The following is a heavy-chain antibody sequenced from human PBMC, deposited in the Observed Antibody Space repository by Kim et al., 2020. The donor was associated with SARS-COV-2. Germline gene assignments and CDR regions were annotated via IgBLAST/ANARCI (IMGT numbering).Heavy chain of an antibody. CDR1: GGPMTDFY. V-gene: IGHV4-59*01. CDR3: ARGRRDTTWHPRSYCMDV. CDR2: IYQNGRT. J-gene: IGHJ6*03. D-gene: IGHD2-21*02. Sequence: SETLSLTCSVSGGPMTDFYWTWVRQPPGKELEWIGYIYQNGRTNYNPSLNGRVTISADMSRNHFSLELTSVTAADTALYFCARGRRDTTWHPRSYCMDV.